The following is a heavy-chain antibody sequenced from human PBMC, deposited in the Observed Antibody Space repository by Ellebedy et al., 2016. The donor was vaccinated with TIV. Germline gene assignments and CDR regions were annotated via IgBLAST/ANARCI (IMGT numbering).Heavy chain of an antibody. CDR1: GFTFKSYD. CDR3: AKEKRYCSSANCPLGY. V-gene: IGHV3-30*18. J-gene: IGHJ4*02. D-gene: IGHD2-2*01. Sequence: GGSLRLSXAASGFTFKSYDMHWVRQVPGKGLEWVAVISSDGGRKHYADSVKGRFTISSDNSKNTLFLQINSLRPEDAAVFYCAKEKRYCSSANCPLGYWGQGNLVTVSS. CDR2: ISSDGGRK.